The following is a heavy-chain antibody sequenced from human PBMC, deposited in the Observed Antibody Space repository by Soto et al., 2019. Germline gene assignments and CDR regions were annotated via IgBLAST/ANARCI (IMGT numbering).Heavy chain of an antibody. CDR3: ARVYYDSSGYPKDNWFDP. J-gene: IGHJ5*02. Sequence: QVQLQESGPGLVKPSQTLSLTCTVSGGSISSGGYYWSWIRQHPGKGLEWIGYIYYSGRTYYNPSLKSRVTISVDTSKNQFSLKLSSVTAADTAVYYCARVYYDSSGYPKDNWFDPWGQGTLVTVSS. CDR2: IYYSGRT. V-gene: IGHV4-31*03. CDR1: GGSISSGGYY. D-gene: IGHD3-22*01.